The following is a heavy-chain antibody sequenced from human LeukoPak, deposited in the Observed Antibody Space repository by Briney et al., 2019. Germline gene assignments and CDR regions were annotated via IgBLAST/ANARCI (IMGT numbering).Heavy chain of an antibody. Sequence: GGSLRLSCAASGFILSTYAMSWVRQAPGKGLEWVSGISGGAGGTYCADSVKGRFTISRYNSKNTLYLQMNSLRVEDTAIYDCAKRNAGLGDPANSQYVDYWGQGTLVTVSS. CDR3: AKRNAGLGDPANSQYVDY. D-gene: IGHD3-16*01. CDR2: ISGGAGGT. CDR1: GFILSTYA. V-gene: IGHV3-23*01. J-gene: IGHJ4*02.